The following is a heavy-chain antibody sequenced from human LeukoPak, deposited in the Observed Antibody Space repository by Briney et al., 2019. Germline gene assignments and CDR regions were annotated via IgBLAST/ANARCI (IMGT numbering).Heavy chain of an antibody. D-gene: IGHD3-22*01. CDR3: AKDQVYYDSSGY. CDR2: SSGNSGYT. Sequence: GGSLRLSCAASGFTFSNHYTSWVRQAPGKGLEWVSYSSGNSGYTNYADSVKGRFTISRDNAKNSLYLQMNSLRAEDTAVYYCAKDQVYYDSSGYWGQGTLVTVSS. CDR1: GFTFSNHY. V-gene: IGHV3/OR16-9*01. J-gene: IGHJ4*02.